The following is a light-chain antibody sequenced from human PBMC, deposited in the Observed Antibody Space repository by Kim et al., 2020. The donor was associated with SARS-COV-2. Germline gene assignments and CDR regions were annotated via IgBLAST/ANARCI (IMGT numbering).Light chain of an antibody. J-gene: IGLJ1*01. CDR2: DVT. V-gene: IGLV2-14*04. CDR3: SSYTTSNTFV. Sequence: SITISCTGTNSDVGALNDVPWFQQHPGKAPKLIIYDVTTRPSGVSLRFSGSKSGNTASLTVSGLQSEDEADYYCSSYTTSNTFVFGTGTKVTVL. CDR1: NSDVGALND.